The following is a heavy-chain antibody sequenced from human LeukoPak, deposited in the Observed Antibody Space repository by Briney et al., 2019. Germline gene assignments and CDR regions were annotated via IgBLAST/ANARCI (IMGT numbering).Heavy chain of an antibody. CDR2: IYYSGST. Sequence: SETLSLTCTVSGGSIGSGDYYWSWIRQPPGKGLEWIGYIYYSGSTYYNPSLKSRVTISVDTSKNQFSLKLSSVTAADTAVYYCARDDTATGALGVWWAFDIWGQGTMVTVSS. V-gene: IGHV4-30-4*01. J-gene: IGHJ3*02. D-gene: IGHD3-16*01. CDR3: ARDDTATGALGVWWAFDI. CDR1: GGSIGSGDYY.